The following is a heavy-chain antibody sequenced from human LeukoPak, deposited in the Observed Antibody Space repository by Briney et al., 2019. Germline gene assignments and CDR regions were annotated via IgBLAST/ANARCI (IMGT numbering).Heavy chain of an antibody. CDR3: ASPPGTATGFNYYYYYGMDV. V-gene: IGHV1-69*13. CDR2: IIPIFGTA. D-gene: IGHD1-14*01. J-gene: IGHJ6*02. Sequence: SVKVSCKASGGTFSSYAISWVRQAPGQGLEWMGGIIPIFGTANYAQKFQGRVTITADESTSTAYMELSSLRSEDTAVYYCASPPGTATGFNYYYYYGMDVWGQGTTVTVPS. CDR1: GGTFSSYA.